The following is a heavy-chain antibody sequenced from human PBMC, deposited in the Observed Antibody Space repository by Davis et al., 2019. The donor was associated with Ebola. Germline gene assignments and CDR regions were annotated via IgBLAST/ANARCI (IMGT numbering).Heavy chain of an antibody. CDR2: FDPKYGEP. Sequence: ASVKVSCKASGYTFTGYDINWVRQAPGKGLEWMGCFDPKYGEPIYAEKFQGRLTLTEDTSTDTAYMELSTLRSEDTAVYYCSVGGQDGGFDYWGQGTLVPVSS. CDR1: GYTFTGYD. V-gene: IGHV1-24*01. J-gene: IGHJ4*02. D-gene: IGHD3-16*01. CDR3: SVGGQDGGFDY.